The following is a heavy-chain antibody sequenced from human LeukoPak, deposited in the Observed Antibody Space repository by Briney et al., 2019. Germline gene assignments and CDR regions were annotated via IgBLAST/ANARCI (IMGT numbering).Heavy chain of an antibody. Sequence: GASVKVSCKASGYTFTGYYMHWVRQAPGQGLEWMGWINPNSGGTNYAQKFQGRVTMTRDTSISTAYMELSRLRSDDTAVYYCARDEGDSGYEYYYYGMDVWGQGTTVTVSS. J-gene: IGHJ6*02. CDR3: ARDEGDSGYEYYYYGMDV. CDR2: INPNSGGT. V-gene: IGHV1-2*02. D-gene: IGHD5-12*01. CDR1: GYTFTGYY.